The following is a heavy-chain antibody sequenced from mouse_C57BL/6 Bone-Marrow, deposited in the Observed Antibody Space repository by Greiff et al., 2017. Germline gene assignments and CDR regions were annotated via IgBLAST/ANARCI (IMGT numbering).Heavy chain of an antibody. CDR1: GCPFSSYA. Sequence: EVKLMESGAGLVKPGGSLKLSCAASGCPFSSYAISWVRQTPEKRLEWVATISDGGSYTYYPDNVKGRFTFASDNAKNHLYLQMSRLKSEDTSLYYCDREGLDSFDNRGQGATLTVS. CDR3: DREGLDSFDN. CDR2: ISDGGSYT. J-gene: IGHJ2*01. V-gene: IGHV5-4*01.